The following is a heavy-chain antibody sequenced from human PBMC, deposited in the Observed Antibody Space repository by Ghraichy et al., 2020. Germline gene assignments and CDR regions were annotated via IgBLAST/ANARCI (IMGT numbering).Heavy chain of an antibody. V-gene: IGHV3-30*02. CDR2: IRYDGSNK. Sequence: GESLNISCAASGFTFSSYGMHWVRQAPGKGLEWVAFIRYDGSNKYYADSVKGRFTISRDNSKNTLYLQMNSLRAEDTAVYYCAKAPPPRGKGTSEFDYWGQGTLVTVSS. J-gene: IGHJ4*02. D-gene: IGHD4-23*01. CDR1: GFTFSSYG. CDR3: AKAPPPRGKGTSEFDY.